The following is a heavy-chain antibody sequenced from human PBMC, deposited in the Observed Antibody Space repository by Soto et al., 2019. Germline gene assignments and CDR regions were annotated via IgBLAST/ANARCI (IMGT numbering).Heavy chain of an antibody. J-gene: IGHJ4*02. CDR3: ARLGASRDYYFDF. CDR1: GGSIASGGHF. CDR2: IFYNGNT. Sequence: PSETLSLTCTVSGGSIASGGHFWSWIRPHPGKGLEWLGYIFYNGNTYCNPSLKSRVTISVDTSKNQFSLNLSSVTAADTAVYYCARLGASRDYYFDFWGQGTLVTVSS. D-gene: IGHD6-6*01. V-gene: IGHV4-31*03.